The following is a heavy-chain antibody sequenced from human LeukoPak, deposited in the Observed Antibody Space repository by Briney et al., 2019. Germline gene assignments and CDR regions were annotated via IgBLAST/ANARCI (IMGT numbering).Heavy chain of an antibody. V-gene: IGHV3-9*01. CDR2: ISWNSDSI. Sequence: GGSLRLSCAASGFTFDDYAMHWVRQAPGKGLEWVSGISWNSDSIGYADSVKGRFTISRDNAKNSLYLQMNSLRAEDTALYYCAKGRGATPRYYFDYWGQGTLVTVSS. J-gene: IGHJ4*02. CDR3: AKGRGATPRYYFDY. CDR1: GFTFDDYA. D-gene: IGHD5-24*01.